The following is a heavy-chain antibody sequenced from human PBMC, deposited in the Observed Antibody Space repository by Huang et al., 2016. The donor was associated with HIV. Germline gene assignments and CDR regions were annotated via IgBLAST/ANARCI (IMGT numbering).Heavy chain of an antibody. Sequence: QLQLQESGPGLVKPSETLSLTCTVSGSSISSSYYWVWIRQPPGKGLEWIGNINYNGNISYNPSLKSRVTISVYTSKNHISLKVDSVTAADTAVYYCARPLTGTTALGYWGQGTLVTVSS. CDR3: ARPLTGTTALGY. V-gene: IGHV4-39*01. CDR1: GSSISSSYY. J-gene: IGHJ4*02. D-gene: IGHD1-20*01. CDR2: INYNGNI.